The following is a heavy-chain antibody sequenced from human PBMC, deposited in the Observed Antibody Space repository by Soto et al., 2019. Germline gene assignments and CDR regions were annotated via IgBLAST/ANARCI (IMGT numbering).Heavy chain of an antibody. J-gene: IGHJ3*01. D-gene: IGHD3-16*01. CDR1: GFTFSYYW. CDR2: IHSDGSST. Sequence: EVQLVESGGGLVRPGGSLRLSCAASGFTFSYYWMHWVRQAPGKGLVWVSRIHSDGSSTTYADFVKGRFIISRDSARNRVDSQTNSVRVEDTAVYYCARGDRGAFDLWRQGTVVTVSS. V-gene: IGHV3-74*01. CDR3: ARGDRGAFDL.